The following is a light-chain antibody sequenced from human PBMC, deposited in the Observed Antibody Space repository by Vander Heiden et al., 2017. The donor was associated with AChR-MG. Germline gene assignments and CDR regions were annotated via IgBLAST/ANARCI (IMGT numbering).Light chain of an antibody. V-gene: IGKV1-5*03. CDR3: QQYNSYSLT. CDR2: KAS. CDR1: HRISRW. J-gene: IGKJ4*01. Sequence: DIQMTQSPSTLSASVGDRVTITCRASHRISRWLAWYQQKPGKAPKLLIYKASSLESGVPSRFSGSGSGTEFTLTISSLQADDFATYYCQQYNSYSLTFGGGTKVEIK.